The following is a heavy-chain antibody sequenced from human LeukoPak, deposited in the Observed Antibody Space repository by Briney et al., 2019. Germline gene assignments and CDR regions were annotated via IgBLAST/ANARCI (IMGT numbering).Heavy chain of an antibody. J-gene: IGHJ4*02. CDR3: ARDTPQHLKRFDS. D-gene: IGHD6-13*01. Sequence: GASVKVSCKASGYTLNKFGMSWVRQAPGQGLEWLGWINTYNGNTKLGEKFQGRVTMTTDTSTSTVYTELTSLRTDDTAVYFCARDTPQHLKRFDSWGQGTLITVSS. CDR2: INTYNGNT. CDR1: GYTLNKFG. V-gene: IGHV1-18*01.